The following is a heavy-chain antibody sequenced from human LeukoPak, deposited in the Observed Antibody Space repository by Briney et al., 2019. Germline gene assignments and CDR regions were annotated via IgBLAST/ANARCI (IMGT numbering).Heavy chain of an antibody. Sequence: SQTLSLTCTVSGGSISSGGYYWSWIRQHPGKGLEWIGYIYYSGSTYYNPSLKGRVTISVDTSKNQFSLKLSSVTAADTAVYYCARAGIAAADTFDYWGQGTLVTVSS. CDR1: GGSISSGGYY. CDR2: IYYSGST. J-gene: IGHJ4*02. D-gene: IGHD6-13*01. V-gene: IGHV4-31*03. CDR3: ARAGIAAADTFDY.